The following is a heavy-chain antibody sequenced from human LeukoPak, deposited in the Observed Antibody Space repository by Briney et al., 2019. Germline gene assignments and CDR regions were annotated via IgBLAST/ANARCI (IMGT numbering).Heavy chain of an antibody. V-gene: IGHV3-48*01. J-gene: IGHJ4*02. CDR2: ISSGSSTM. Sequence: GGSLRLSCAASGFTFSRNSVNWVRQAPGKGLEWGSYISSGSSTMYYSDSVKGRFTISRDNAKNSLYLQMNSLRAEDTAVYYCAREDSSSSLAPYFDYWGQGTLVTVSS. CDR1: GFTFSRNS. CDR3: AREDSSSSLAPYFDY. D-gene: IGHD6-6*01.